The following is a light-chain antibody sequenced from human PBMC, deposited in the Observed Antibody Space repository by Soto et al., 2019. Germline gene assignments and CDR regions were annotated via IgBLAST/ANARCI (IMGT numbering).Light chain of an antibody. CDR1: QSVSSSY. V-gene: IGKV3-20*01. CDR2: DAA. Sequence: EIVLTQSPGTLSLSPGDRATLSCRASQSVSSSYLAWYQQKPGQAPRLLIYDAASRATSIPDRFSGSGSGTDVTLTISRLEPEDFAVYYCQQHGSSPLWTFGQGTKVDIK. CDR3: QQHGSSPLWT. J-gene: IGKJ1*01.